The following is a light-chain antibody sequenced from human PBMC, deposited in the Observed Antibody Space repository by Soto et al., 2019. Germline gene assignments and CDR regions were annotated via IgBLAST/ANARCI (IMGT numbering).Light chain of an antibody. CDR1: QDISSY. Sequence: DIQLTQSPSFLSASVGDRVTVTCRSSQDISSYLAWYQQKPGKAPKVLIYGASTLQSGVPRRFGGSGSGTAFTLTISSLHPDDFATYYCQQYNSYRWTFGLGTKVDIK. CDR2: GAS. J-gene: IGKJ1*01. CDR3: QQYNSYRWT. V-gene: IGKV1-9*01.